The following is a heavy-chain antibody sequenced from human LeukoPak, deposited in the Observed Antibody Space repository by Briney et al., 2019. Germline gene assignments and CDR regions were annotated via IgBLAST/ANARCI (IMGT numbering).Heavy chain of an antibody. CDR1: GGSISSGGYY. CDR3: ARSDSSAYYFDY. J-gene: IGHJ4*02. V-gene: IGHV4-31*03. CDR2: IYDSGAT. Sequence: PSQTLSLTCTVSGGSISSGGYYWSWIRQHPGKGLEWIGYIYDSGATSYNPSLKSRLTISVDTSRDQFSLRLSSVTAADSAVYYCARSDSSAYYFDYWGQGTLDTVSS. D-gene: IGHD3-22*01.